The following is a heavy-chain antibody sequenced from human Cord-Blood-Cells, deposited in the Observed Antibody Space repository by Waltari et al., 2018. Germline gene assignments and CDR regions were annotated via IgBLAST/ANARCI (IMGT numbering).Heavy chain of an antibody. CDR3: ARVGWGRGNWFDP. CDR2: IYSGGST. V-gene: IGHV3-53*01. J-gene: IGHJ5*02. CDR1: GLPVGSNS. D-gene: IGHD3-16*01. Sequence: EVQLVESGGGLIQPGGSLRLSCSASGLPVGSNSMTWARQAPGKGLEWVSVIYSGGSTYYADSVKGRFTISRDNSKNTLYLQMNSLRAEDTAVYDCARVGWGRGNWFDPWGQGTLVTVSS.